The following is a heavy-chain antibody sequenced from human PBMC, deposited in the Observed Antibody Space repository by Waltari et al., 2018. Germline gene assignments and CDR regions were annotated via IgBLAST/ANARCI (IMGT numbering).Heavy chain of an antibody. D-gene: IGHD3-10*01. CDR1: GYTFTGYY. J-gene: IGHJ5*02. CDR2: INPNSGGT. Sequence: QVQLVQSGAEVKKPGASVKVSCKASGYTFTGYYMHWVRQAPGQGLEWMGWINPNSGGTNYAQKFQGRVTMTRDTSISTAYMELSRLRSDDTAVYYCAKGNQLLWFRELPYWFDPWGQGTLVTVSS. V-gene: IGHV1-2*02. CDR3: AKGNQLLWFRELPYWFDP.